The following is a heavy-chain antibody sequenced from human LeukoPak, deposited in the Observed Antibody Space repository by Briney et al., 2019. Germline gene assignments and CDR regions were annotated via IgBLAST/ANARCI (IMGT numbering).Heavy chain of an antibody. CDR1: GYSISSYY. V-gene: IGHV4-59*01. Sequence: SETLSLTCTVSGYSISSYYWSWIRQPPGKGLEWIGYIYYSGSTNYNPSLKSRVTISVDTSKNQFSLKLSSVTAADTAVYYCVGEKWLRSSAFDYWGQGTLVTVSS. CDR2: IYYSGST. D-gene: IGHD5-12*01. J-gene: IGHJ4*02. CDR3: VGEKWLRSSAFDY.